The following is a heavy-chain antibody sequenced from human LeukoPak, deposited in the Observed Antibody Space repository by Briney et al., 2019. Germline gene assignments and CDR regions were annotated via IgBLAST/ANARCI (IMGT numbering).Heavy chain of an antibody. CDR1: GGSISSSSYY. D-gene: IGHD2-2*01. V-gene: IGHV4-39*07. CDR2: IYYSGNT. Sequence: SETLYLTCTVSGGSISSSSYYWGWIRHPPGKGLEWIGSIYYSGNTYYNSSLQSRVTISVDTSKNQFSLKLSSVTAADTAVYYCARDSWSWAWGDCSSSSSCYNYAMDVWGQGTTVTVSS. CDR3: ARDSWSWAWGDCSSSSSCYNYAMDV. J-gene: IGHJ6*02.